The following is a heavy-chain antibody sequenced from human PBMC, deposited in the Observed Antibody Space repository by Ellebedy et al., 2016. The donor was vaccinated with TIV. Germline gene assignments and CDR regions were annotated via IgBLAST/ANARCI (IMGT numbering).Heavy chain of an antibody. Sequence: GESLKISCAASGFTFSNYAMTWVRQAPGKGLERVSTISGGGGSIYYADSVKGRFTISRDKSKNTLYLQLNSLRAEDTAVYYCAKVAGDCSSASCYYDYWGQGTLVTVSS. V-gene: IGHV3-23*01. CDR2: ISGGGGSI. D-gene: IGHD2-2*01. CDR1: GFTFSNYA. J-gene: IGHJ4*02. CDR3: AKVAGDCSSASCYYDY.